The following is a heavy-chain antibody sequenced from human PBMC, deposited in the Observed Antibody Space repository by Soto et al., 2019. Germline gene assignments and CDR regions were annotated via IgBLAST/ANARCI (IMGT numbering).Heavy chain of an antibody. CDR1: GFTFSSHG. V-gene: IGHV3-33*01. CDR3: ARAVPAAKGWFDS. Sequence: QVELVESGGGVVQPGGSLRLACAASGFTFSSHGMHWVRQAPGKGLEWVAVIWFDGSKEFYAASVEGRFTISRDNSKNMVYLEMNSPRDVDTAVYYCARAVPAAKGWFDSWGQGTLVTVSS. CDR2: IWFDGSKE. D-gene: IGHD2-2*01. J-gene: IGHJ5*01.